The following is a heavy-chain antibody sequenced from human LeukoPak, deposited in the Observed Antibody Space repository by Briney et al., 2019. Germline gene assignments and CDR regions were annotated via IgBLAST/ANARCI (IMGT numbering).Heavy chain of an antibody. CDR3: ARAQHRGWGFDN. J-gene: IGHJ4*02. Sequence: GGSLRLSCAASGFTFSSYAMSWVRQAPGKGLEWVALISYDGSNKNYADSVKGRFTISRDDSRNTLYLQMNSLRAEDTAVYYCARAQHRGWGFDNWGQGTLVTVSS. V-gene: IGHV3-30*04. D-gene: IGHD1-26*01. CDR1: GFTFSSYA. CDR2: ISYDGSNK.